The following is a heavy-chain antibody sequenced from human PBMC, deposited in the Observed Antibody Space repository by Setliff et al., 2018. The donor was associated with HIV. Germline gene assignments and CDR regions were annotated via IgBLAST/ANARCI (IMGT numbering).Heavy chain of an antibody. CDR1: GNSTTSSDYY. CDR3: ARRSGGYDLFFDS. J-gene: IGHJ5*02. V-gene: IGHV4-39*01. D-gene: IGHD5-12*01. Sequence: PSETLSLTCTVSGNSTTSSDYYWGWVRQPPGKGLEWIGSIYYSGTTYHNPSLKSRVTIPVHTSKNLLSLSLVSVTATDTAIYFCARRSGGYDLFFDSWGQGMLVTVSS. CDR2: IYYSGTT.